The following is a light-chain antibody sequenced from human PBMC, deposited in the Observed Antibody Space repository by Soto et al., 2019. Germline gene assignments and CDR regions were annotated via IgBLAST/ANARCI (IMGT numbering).Light chain of an antibody. CDR1: QGIGND. CDR2: GAS. V-gene: IGKV3-20*01. J-gene: IGKJ1*01. CDR3: QQYGSSPRT. Sequence: TQSPSSLSASVGDRVTITCRASQGIGNDLLWYQQRPGQPPRLLIYGASSRATGIPDRFSGSGSGTDFTLTISRLEPEDFAVYYCQQYGSSPRTFGQGTKVDIK.